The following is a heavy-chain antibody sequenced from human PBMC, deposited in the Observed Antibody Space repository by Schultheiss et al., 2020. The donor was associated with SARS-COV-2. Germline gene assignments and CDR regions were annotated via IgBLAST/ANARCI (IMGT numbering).Heavy chain of an antibody. CDR1: GGSISSGDYY. D-gene: IGHD2-15*01. CDR3: ASTRSRRATAVDY. Sequence: SETLSLTCTVSGGSISSGDYYWSWIRQPPGKGLEWIGYIYYSGSTYYNPSLKSRVTISVDTSKNQFSLKLSSVTAADTAVYYCASTRSRRATAVDYWGQGTLVTVSS. J-gene: IGHJ4*02. CDR2: IYYSGST. V-gene: IGHV4-30-4*01.